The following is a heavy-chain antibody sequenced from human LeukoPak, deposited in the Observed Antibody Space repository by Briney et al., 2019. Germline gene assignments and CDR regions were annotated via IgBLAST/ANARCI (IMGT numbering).Heavy chain of an antibody. CDR3: ARDRGDASIAAPAPTDYYYMDV. CDR1: GGSFSGYY. V-gene: IGHV4-34*01. J-gene: IGHJ6*03. D-gene: IGHD6-6*01. CDR2: INHSGST. Sequence: SETLSLTCAVYGGSFSGYYWSWIRQPPGKGLEWIGEINHSGSTNYNPSLKSRVTISVDTSKNQFSLKLSSVTAADTAVYYCARDRGDASIAAPAPTDYYYMDVWGKGTTVTVSS.